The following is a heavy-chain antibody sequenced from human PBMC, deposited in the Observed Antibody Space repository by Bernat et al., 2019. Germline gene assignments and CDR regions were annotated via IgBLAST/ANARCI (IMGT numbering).Heavy chain of an antibody. CDR3: ARLQSSSFVNWFDP. CDR2: VYYSGST. CDR1: GGSASGHY. D-gene: IGHD6-13*01. J-gene: IGHJ5*02. V-gene: IGHV4-59*08. Sequence: QVQLQESGPGLVKPSETLSLTCTVSGGSASGHYWSWIRQPPGKGLEWIGYVYYSGSTNYTPSLKSRVTISVDTSKNQFSLKLSSVTAADTAVYYFARLQSSSFVNWFDPWGQGTLVTVSS.